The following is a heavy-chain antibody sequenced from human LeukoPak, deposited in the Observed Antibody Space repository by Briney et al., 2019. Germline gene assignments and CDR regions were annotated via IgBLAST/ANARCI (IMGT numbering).Heavy chain of an antibody. D-gene: IGHD2-21*01. CDR1: GYTFTSYG. CDR3: ARAGGDRYYYYYYMDV. CDR2: ISAYNGNT. Sequence: GASVKVSCKASGYTFTSYGISWVRQAPGQGREWMAWISAYNGNTNYAQKLQGRVTMTTDTSTSTAYMELRSLRSDDTAVYYCARAGGDRYYYYYYMDVWGKGTTVTVSS. V-gene: IGHV1-18*01. J-gene: IGHJ6*03.